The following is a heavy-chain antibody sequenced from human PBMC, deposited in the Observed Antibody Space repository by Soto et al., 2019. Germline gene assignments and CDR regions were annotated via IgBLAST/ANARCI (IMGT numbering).Heavy chain of an antibody. V-gene: IGHV3-7*04. J-gene: IGHJ3*02. CDR2: IKPDGSEK. D-gene: IGHD3-22*01. CDR1: GFTFSTYW. CDR3: VRGDYHDTTGPFSDAFDI. Sequence: LRLSCAASGFTFSTYWMSWVRQAPGKGLEWVANIKPDGSEKWYVDSVKGRFTISRDNAKNSLYLQMISLRVEDTAMYYCVRGDYHDTTGPFSDAFDIWGQGTMVTVSS.